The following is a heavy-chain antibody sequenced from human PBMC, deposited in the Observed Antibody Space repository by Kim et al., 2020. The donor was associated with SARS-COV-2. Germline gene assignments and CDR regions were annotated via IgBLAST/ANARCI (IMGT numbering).Heavy chain of an antibody. CDR3: AKDEGDTAT. CDR2: ISYDGSNK. CDR1: GFTFSSYG. J-gene: IGHJ4*02. Sequence: GGSLRLSCAASGFTFSSYGMHWVRQAPGKGLEWVAVISYDGSNKYYADSVKGRFTISRDNSKNTLYLQMNSLRAEDTAVYYCAKDEGDTATWGQGTLVTVSS. V-gene: IGHV3-30*18. D-gene: IGHD5-18*01.